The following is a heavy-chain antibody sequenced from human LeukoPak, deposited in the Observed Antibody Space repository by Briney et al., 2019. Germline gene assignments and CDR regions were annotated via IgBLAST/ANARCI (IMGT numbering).Heavy chain of an antibody. CDR2: INHSGST. Sequence: PSETLSLTCAVYGGSFSGYYWSWIRQPPGKGLEWIGEINHSGSTNYNPSLKSRVTISVDTSKNQFSLKLSSVTAADTAVYYCARGVHYDILTGYYIYYYYYMDVWGKGTTVTVFS. CDR1: GGSFSGYY. D-gene: IGHD3-9*01. J-gene: IGHJ6*03. V-gene: IGHV4-34*01. CDR3: ARGVHYDILTGYYIYYYYYMDV.